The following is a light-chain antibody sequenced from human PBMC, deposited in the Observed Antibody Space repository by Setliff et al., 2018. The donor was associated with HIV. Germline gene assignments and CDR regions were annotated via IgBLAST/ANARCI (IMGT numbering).Light chain of an antibody. J-gene: IGLJ1*01. CDR1: SSDVGGYNF. CDR2: DVT. CDR3: SSYRNSDPFYV. Sequence: LTQPASVSGSPGQPITISCTGTSSDVGGYNFVSWYQQHPDKAPKVLIYDVTHRPSGVSSRFSGSKSGKTASLTISGLQAEDEADYFCSSYRNSDPFYVFGTGTKVTVL. V-gene: IGLV2-14*03.